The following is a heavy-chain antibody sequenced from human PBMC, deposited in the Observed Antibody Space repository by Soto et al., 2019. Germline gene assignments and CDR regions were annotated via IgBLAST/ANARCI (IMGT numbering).Heavy chain of an antibody. CDR3: ARPQESYNTDAYNWFEP. CDR1: GYTFTSYG. J-gene: IGHJ5*02. CDR2: ISAYNGNT. D-gene: IGHD1-26*01. Sequence: ASVKVSCKASGYTFTSYGISWGRQAPGQGLEWMGWISAYNGNTNYAQKLQGRVTMTTDTSTSTAYMEMRSLRSDDTAVYYCARPQESYNTDAYNWFEPWGQGTMVTVS. V-gene: IGHV1-18*01.